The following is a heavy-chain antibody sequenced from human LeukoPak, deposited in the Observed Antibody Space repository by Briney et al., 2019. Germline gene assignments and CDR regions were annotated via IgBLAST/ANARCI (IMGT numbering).Heavy chain of an antibody. CDR1: GFSLRNYA. J-gene: IGHJ4*02. D-gene: IGHD3-10*01. Sequence: PGGSLRLPCAASGFSLRNYAMSWVRQAPGKGPEWVSSISGTGGSTYYAESVKGRFTISRDNSKNTLYLQMNSLRAEDTAFYFCANDVLVLLSFGEDGSDKTFDYWGQGALVTVSS. CDR3: ANDVLVLLSFGEDGSDKTFDY. CDR2: ISGTGGST. V-gene: IGHV3-23*01.